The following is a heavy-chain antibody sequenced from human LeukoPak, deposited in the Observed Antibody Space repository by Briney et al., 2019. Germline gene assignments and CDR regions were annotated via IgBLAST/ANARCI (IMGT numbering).Heavy chain of an antibody. CDR2: IYYGGST. CDR3: ARETYYDSSGLLGVNWFDP. Sequence: SETLSLTCTVSGGSIGSYYWSWIRQPPGKGLEWIGYIYYGGSTNYNPSLKSRVTISVDTSKNQFSLKLSSVTAADTAVYYCARETYYDSSGLLGVNWFDPWGQGTLVTVSS. J-gene: IGHJ5*02. CDR1: GGSIGSYY. D-gene: IGHD3-22*01. V-gene: IGHV4-59*01.